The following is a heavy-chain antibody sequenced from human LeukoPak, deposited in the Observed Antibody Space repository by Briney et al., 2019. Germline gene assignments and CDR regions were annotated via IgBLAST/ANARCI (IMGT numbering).Heavy chain of an antibody. J-gene: IGHJ3*02. V-gene: IGHV4-39*02. D-gene: IGHD1-7*01. CDR2: IYYSGST. CDR3: AREWYNWNYSAFDI. CDR1: GGSISSSSYY. Sequence: PSGTLSLTCTVSGGSISSSSYYWGCIRQPPGKGLEWIGSIYYSGSTYYNPSLKSRVTISVDTSKNQFSLKLSSVTAADTAVYYCAREWYNWNYSAFDIWGQGTMVTVSS.